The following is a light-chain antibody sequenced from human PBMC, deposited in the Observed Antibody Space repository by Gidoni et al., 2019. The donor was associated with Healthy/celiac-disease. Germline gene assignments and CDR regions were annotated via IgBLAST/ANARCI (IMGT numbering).Light chain of an antibody. CDR1: SSDVGGYKY. V-gene: IGLV2-11*01. Sequence: QSALTQPRSVSGSPGQSVTISCTGTSSDVGGYKYVSCYQQHPGKAPNLMIYDVSTRPSGVPDRFSGSKSGKTASLTISGLQAEDRANYYCCSYAGSYTYVFGPGTKVTVL. CDR3: CSYAGSYTYV. J-gene: IGLJ1*01. CDR2: DVS.